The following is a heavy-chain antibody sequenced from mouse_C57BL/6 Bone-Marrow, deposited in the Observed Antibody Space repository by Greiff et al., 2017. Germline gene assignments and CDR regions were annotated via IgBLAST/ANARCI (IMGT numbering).Heavy chain of an antibody. CDR3: ASLFKKGY. V-gene: IGHV5-4*01. D-gene: IGHD6-2*01. Sequence: EVQLVESGGGLVKPGGSLKLSCAASGFPFSSYALSWVRQTPDKRLEWVATISDGVSYTYYPENVKGRFPISRDNAKNNLYLQMSHLKSEDTAMYYCASLFKKGYWGQGTTLTVSS. CDR2: ISDGVSYT. J-gene: IGHJ2*01. CDR1: GFPFSSYA.